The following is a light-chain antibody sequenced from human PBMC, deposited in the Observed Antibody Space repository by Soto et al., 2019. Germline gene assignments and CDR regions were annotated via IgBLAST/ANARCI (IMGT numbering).Light chain of an antibody. CDR1: SSDVGGYNS. CDR3: SSYTSSSTLV. Sequence: QSALTQPASVSGSPGQSITISCTGTSSDVGGYNSVSWYQQHPGKAPKLMIYDVDYRPSGVSNRFSGSKSGNTASLTISGLQAEDEADYYCSSYTSSSTLVFGGGTKLTVL. CDR2: DVD. V-gene: IGLV2-14*01. J-gene: IGLJ2*01.